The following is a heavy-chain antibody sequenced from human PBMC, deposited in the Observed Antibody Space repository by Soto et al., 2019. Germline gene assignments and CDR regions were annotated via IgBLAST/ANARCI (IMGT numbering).Heavy chain of an antibody. CDR3: ARVYGSGSYIAFDI. V-gene: IGHV1-18*01. CDR1: GYTFTHYG. CDR2: ISAFNGNT. Sequence: QVQLVQSGAEVRKPGASVKVSCKASGYTFTHYGISWVRQAPGQGLAWMGWISAFNGNTKYEENYKDRVTMTTDTSTNTSYLELRSLRSDDTAMYYCARVYGSGSYIAFDIWGQGTMVTVSS. J-gene: IGHJ3*02. D-gene: IGHD3-10*01.